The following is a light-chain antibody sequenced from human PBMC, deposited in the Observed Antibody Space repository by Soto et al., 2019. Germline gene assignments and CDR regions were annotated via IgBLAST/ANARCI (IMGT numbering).Light chain of an antibody. CDR2: KAS. CDR1: QSISSW. J-gene: IGKJ1*01. V-gene: IGKV1-5*03. Sequence: DIQMTQSPSSLSASVGERVIITCRASQSISSWLAWYQQKPGKAPKLLIYKASSLESGVPSRFSGSGSGTEFTLTISSLQPDDFATYYCQQYNSYSWTFGQGTKVDIK. CDR3: QQYNSYSWT.